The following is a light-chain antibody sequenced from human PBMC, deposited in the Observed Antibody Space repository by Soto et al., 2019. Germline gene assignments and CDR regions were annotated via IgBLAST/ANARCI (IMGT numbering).Light chain of an antibody. J-gene: IGKJ4*01. Sequence: EIVMTQSPATLSVSPGERATLSCRASQSVSGNLAWYQQQPGQAPRLLIYGASTRATGIPARFSGSGSGTEFTFTISSLQSEDFAVYYCQQYNNWPPLTFGGGTKVEIK. CDR3: QQYNNWPPLT. CDR1: QSVSGN. CDR2: GAS. V-gene: IGKV3-15*01.